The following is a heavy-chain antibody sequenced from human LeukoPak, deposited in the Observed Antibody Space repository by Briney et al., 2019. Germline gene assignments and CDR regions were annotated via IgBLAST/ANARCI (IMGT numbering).Heavy chain of an antibody. CDR3: AREHSGYDFPGRDYYYMDV. J-gene: IGHJ6*03. Sequence: GGSLRLSCAASGFTFSSYAMHWVRQAPGKGLEWVSYTSSSGSTIYYADSVKGRFTISRDKNSLYLQMNSLRAEDTAVYYCAREHSGYDFPGRDYYYMDVWGKGTTVTVSS. V-gene: IGHV3-48*01. CDR2: TSSSGSTI. D-gene: IGHD5-12*01. CDR1: GFTFSSYA.